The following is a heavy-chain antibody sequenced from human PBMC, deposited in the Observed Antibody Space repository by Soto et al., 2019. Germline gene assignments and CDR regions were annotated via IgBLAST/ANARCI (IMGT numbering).Heavy chain of an antibody. D-gene: IGHD5-18*01. V-gene: IGHV3-11*01. CDR1: GFTFSDYY. CDR2: ISSSGTTI. CDR3: ARDRDTAMVRVYYYYNGMDV. J-gene: IGHJ6*02. Sequence: QVQLVESGGGLVKPGGSLRLSCAASGFTFSDYYMTWIRQAPGKGLEWVSYISSSGTTIYYADSVKGRFTISRENAKNSMYMXMNSLKAEDTAVYYCARDRDTAMVRVYYYYNGMDVWGQGTTVTVSS.